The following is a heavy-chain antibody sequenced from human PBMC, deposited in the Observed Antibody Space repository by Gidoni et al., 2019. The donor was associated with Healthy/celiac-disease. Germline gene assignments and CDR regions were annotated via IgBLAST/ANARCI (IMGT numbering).Heavy chain of an antibody. CDR2: ISRSSSYI. D-gene: IGHD3-22*01. CDR1: GFTFRPYS. CDR3: ARDLPDSSGDEPPRDY. J-gene: IGHJ4*02. V-gene: IGHV3-21*01. Sequence: EVQLVESGGGLVKPGGSLRLSCAPSGFTFRPYSMHWVRQAPGKGLEWVSSISRSSSYIYYADSVKGRFTISRDNAKNSLYLQMNSLRAEDTAVYYCARDLPDSSGDEPPRDYWGQGTLVTVSS.